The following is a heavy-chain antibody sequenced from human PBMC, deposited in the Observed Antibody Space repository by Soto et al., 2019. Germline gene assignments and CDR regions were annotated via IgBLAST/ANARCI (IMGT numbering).Heavy chain of an antibody. CDR1: GYSFTSYW. Sequence: EVQLVQSGAEVKKPGESLKISCKGSGYSFTSYWIGWVRQMPGKGLEWMGIIYPGDSDTRYSPSIQGQVTISADKSMSTDYVKWSSLKASDTAMYYCARRGGYRGTLGGFDPWGQGTLVTVSS. V-gene: IGHV5-51*01. CDR2: IYPGDSDT. D-gene: IGHD4-4*01. CDR3: ARRGGYRGTLGGFDP. J-gene: IGHJ5*02.